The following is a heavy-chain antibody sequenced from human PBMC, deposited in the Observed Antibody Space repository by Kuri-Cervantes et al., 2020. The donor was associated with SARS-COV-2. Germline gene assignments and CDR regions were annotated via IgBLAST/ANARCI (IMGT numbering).Heavy chain of an antibody. Sequence: GGSLRLSCAASGFTFDDYAMHWVRQAPGKGLEWVSVIYSGGSTYYADSVKGRFTISRDNSKNTLYLQMNSLRAEDTAVYYCAKDADSSGYYHAFDIWGQGTMVTVSS. CDR2: IYSGGST. D-gene: IGHD3-22*01. CDR3: AKDADSSGYYHAFDI. CDR1: GFTFDDYA. J-gene: IGHJ3*02. V-gene: IGHV3-23*03.